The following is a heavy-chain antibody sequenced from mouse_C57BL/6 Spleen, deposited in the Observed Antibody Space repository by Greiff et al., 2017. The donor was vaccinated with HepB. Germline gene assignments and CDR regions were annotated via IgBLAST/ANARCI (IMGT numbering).Heavy chain of an antibody. CDR1: GFTFSSYT. J-gene: IGHJ3*01. D-gene: IGHD1-1*01. Sequence: EVKLMESGGGLVKPGGSLKLSCAASGFTFSSYTMSWVRQTPEKRLEWVATISGGGGNTYYPDSVKGRFTISRDNAKNTLYLQMSSLRSEDTALYYCARHLYYYGSSLFAYWGQGTLVTVSA. CDR2: ISGGGGNT. V-gene: IGHV5-9*01. CDR3: ARHLYYYGSSLFAY.